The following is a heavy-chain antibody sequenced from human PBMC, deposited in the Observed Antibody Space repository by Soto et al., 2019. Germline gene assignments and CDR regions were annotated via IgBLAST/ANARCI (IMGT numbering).Heavy chain of an antibody. D-gene: IGHD6-19*01. V-gene: IGHV3-23*01. J-gene: IGHJ4*02. CDR1: GFTFSSYA. CDR2: ISGRGGST. Sequence: EVQLLESGGGLVQPGGSLRLSCAASGFTFSSYAMSWVRQAPGKGLVWVSAISGRGGSTYYADSVKGWFTISRDNSKDTLYRQMDSLRAEDTAVYNCANGAYSSGGYPFDYWGQGTLVTVSS. CDR3: ANGAYSSGGYPFDY.